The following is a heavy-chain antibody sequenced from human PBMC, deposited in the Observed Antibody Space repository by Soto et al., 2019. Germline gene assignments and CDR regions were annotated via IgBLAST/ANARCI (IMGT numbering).Heavy chain of an antibody. CDR1: GFTFSDYY. Sequence: GSLRLSCAVSGFTFSDYYMSRIRQAPGKGLEWVSYISSSGSTIYYADSVKGRFTISRDNAKNSLYLQMNSLRAEDTAVYYCARDPSPLLWFGELSPYFDYWGQGTLVTVSS. J-gene: IGHJ4*02. CDR3: ARDPSPLLWFGELSPYFDY. CDR2: ISSSGSTI. D-gene: IGHD3-10*01. V-gene: IGHV3-11*01.